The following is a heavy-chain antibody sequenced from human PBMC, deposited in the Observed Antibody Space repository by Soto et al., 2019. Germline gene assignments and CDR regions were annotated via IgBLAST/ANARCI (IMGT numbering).Heavy chain of an antibody. CDR3: ATWLQREHAFAI. Sequence: DVQLEESGGGLIQPGGSLRLSCAAFGFAFSGKNYLTRVRQAPGKGLEWVSALYSSDGTYYADSVKGRFSVSRDNSKNTFYLQLHSLRPEDTALYFCATWLQREHAFAIWGLGTMVTVSS. CDR1: GFAFSGKNY. CDR2: LYSSDGT. D-gene: IGHD1-1*01. J-gene: IGHJ3*02. V-gene: IGHV3-53*01.